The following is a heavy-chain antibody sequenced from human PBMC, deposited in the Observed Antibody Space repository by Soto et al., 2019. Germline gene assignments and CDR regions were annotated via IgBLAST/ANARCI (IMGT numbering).Heavy chain of an antibody. CDR2: ISANNGNT. CDR1: GYTFTSYG. CDR3: ARDRGSFALDY. Sequence: QVQLVQSGAEVKKPGASVKVSCKASGYTFTSYGISWVRQAPGQGLEWMGWISANNGNTNYAQKLQGRATMTPAASTSTGYTELRSLRSDGTAVYYWARDRGSFALDYWGQGALVSVSS. D-gene: IGHD1-26*01. V-gene: IGHV1-18*01. J-gene: IGHJ4*02.